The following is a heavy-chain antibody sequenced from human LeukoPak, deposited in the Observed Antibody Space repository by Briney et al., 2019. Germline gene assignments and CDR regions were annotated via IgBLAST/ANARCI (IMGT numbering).Heavy chain of an antibody. D-gene: IGHD3-9*01. V-gene: IGHV3-48*03. Sequence: GGSLRLSCAASGFTFSSYEMDWVRQAPGKGLEWVSYISTSGSTIYYADSVKGRFTISRYNARNSLYLQMNSLRAEDTAVYYCARAGYYFDYWGQGTLVTVSS. CDR3: ARAGYYFDY. CDR2: ISTSGSTI. CDR1: GFTFSSYE. J-gene: IGHJ4*02.